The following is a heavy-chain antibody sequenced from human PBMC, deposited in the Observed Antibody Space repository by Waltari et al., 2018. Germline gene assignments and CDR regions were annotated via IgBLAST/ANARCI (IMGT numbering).Heavy chain of an antibody. V-gene: IGHV3-53*01. Sequence: EVQLVESGGGLIQPGGSLRLSCAASGFTVSSNYMSWVRQAPGKGLEWVSVIYSGGSTYYADSVKGRFTISRDNSKNTLYLQMNSLRAEDTAVYYCAREQGRNDFWSGYYDYWGQGTLVTVSS. J-gene: IGHJ4*02. CDR2: IYSGGST. D-gene: IGHD3-3*01. CDR1: GFTVSSNY. CDR3: AREQGRNDFWSGYYDY.